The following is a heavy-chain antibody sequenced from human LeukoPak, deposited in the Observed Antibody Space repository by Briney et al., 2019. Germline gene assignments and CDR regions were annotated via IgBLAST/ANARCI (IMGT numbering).Heavy chain of an antibody. J-gene: IGHJ6*03. Sequence: GGSLRLSCAASGSTFSSYEMNWVRQAPGKGLEWISYIGGSGSTIYYADPVKGRFTISRDNAKNTVDLQMKSLRAEDTAVYYCARGYNTRWYSARMDVWGKGTTVTVSS. CDR3: ARGYNTRWYSARMDV. V-gene: IGHV3-48*03. CDR2: IGGSGSTI. D-gene: IGHD6-13*01. CDR1: GSTFSSYE.